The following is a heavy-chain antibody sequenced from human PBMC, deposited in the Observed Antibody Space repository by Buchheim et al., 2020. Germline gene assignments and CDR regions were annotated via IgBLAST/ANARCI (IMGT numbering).Heavy chain of an antibody. J-gene: IGHJ6*04. CDR2: IIPIFGTA. D-gene: IGHD3-3*01. Sequence: QVQLVQSGAEVKKPGSSVKVSCKASGGTFSSYAISWVRQAPGQGLEWMGGIIPIFGTANYAQKFQGRVPITADESTSTAYMELSSLRSEDTAVYYCASVYDSFERHYYYGMDVWGKGTT. V-gene: IGHV1-69*01. CDR3: ASVYDSFERHYYYGMDV. CDR1: GGTFSSYA.